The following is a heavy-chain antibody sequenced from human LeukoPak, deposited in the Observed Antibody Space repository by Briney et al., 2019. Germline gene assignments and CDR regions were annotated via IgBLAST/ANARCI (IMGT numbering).Heavy chain of an antibody. D-gene: IGHD1-26*01. Sequence: PGGSLRLSCAASGFTFSNYGMHWVRQAPGKGLEWVALIRFDGTNKYYADSVKGRFTISRDNSKSTLYLQMNSLRAEDTAVYYCARGQWESDFWGQGTLVTVSS. CDR3: ARGQWESDF. J-gene: IGHJ4*02. CDR2: IRFDGTNK. CDR1: GFTFSNYG. V-gene: IGHV3-30*19.